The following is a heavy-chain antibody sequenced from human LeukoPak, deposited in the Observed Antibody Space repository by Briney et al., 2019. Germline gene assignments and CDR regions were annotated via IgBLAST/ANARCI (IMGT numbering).Heavy chain of an antibody. V-gene: IGHV5-51*01. Sequence: GESLKISCKASGYGFTSYWIVWVRQMPGKGLEWMGIIYPGDSNTRYSPSFQGQVTMSADKSINTAYLQWSSLKASDTAMYYCARHHSRPFINDAFHIWGQGTMVTVSS. CDR3: ARHHSRPFINDAFHI. J-gene: IGHJ3*02. CDR2: IYPGDSNT. CDR1: GYGFTSYW. D-gene: IGHD3-22*01.